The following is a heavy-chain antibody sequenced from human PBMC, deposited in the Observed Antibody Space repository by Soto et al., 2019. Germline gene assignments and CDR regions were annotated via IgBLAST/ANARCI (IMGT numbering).Heavy chain of an antibody. CDR3: ATTYRGNHFDY. V-gene: IGHV3-21*01. CDR1: GFTFSSYS. J-gene: IGHJ4*02. D-gene: IGHD3-16*02. Sequence: GGSLRLSCAASGFTFSSYSMNWVPQAPGKGLEWVSSISSSSSYIYYADSVKGRFTISRDNAKNSLYLQMNSLRAEDTAVYYCATTYRGNHFDYWGQGTLVTVSS. CDR2: ISSSSSYI.